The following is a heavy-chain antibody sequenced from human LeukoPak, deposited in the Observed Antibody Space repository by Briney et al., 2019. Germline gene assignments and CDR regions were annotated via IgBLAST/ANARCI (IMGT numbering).Heavy chain of an antibody. CDR2: IYYSGST. J-gene: IGHJ6*02. Sequence: NPSETLSLTCTVSGGSISSYYWSWIRQPPGKGLEWIGYIYYSGSTNYNPSLKSRATISVDTSKNQFSLKLSSVTAADTAVYYCARGVDFWSGYYPYYYYGMDVWGQGTTVTVSS. CDR3: ARGVDFWSGYYPYYYYGMDV. D-gene: IGHD3-3*01. V-gene: IGHV4-59*01. CDR1: GGSISSYY.